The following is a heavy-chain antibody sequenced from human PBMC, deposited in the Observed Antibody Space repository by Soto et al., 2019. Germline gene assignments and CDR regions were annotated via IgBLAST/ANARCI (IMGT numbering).Heavy chain of an antibody. CDR3: AKDHSIVVVPAATGGDY. CDR2: ISGSGGST. V-gene: IGHV3-23*01. CDR1: GFTFSSYA. J-gene: IGHJ4*02. Sequence: EVQLLESGGGLVQPGGSLRLSCAASGFTFSSYAMSWVRQAPGKGLEWVSAISGSGGSTYYADSVKGRFTISRDNSKNTLYLQMNSLRAEDTAVYYCAKDHSIVVVPAATGGDYWGQGTLVTVSS. D-gene: IGHD2-2*01.